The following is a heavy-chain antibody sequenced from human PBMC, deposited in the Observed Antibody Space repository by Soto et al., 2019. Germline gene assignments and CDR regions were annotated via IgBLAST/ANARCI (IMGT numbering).Heavy chain of an antibody. CDR2: IYPGDSDT. V-gene: IGHV5-51*01. CDR3: ARHGYYYDSSGYYPLVV. D-gene: IGHD3-22*01. Sequence: GESLKISCNGSGYSFTIYWIGWVRQMPGKGLEWMGIIYPGDSDTRYSPSFQGQVTISADKSISTAYLQWSGLKASDTAMYCCARHGYYYDSSGYYPLVVWGQGTMVTVSS. J-gene: IGHJ3*01. CDR1: GYSFTIYW.